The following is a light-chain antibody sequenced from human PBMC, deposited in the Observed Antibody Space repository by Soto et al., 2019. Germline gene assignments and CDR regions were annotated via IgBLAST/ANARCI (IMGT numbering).Light chain of an antibody. J-gene: IGKJ1*01. CDR2: GAS. CDR3: QQYGSSGT. CDR1: QSVSIN. V-gene: IGKV3-20*01. Sequence: EIAMTQSPATLSVSPGERATLSCRASQSVSINLAWYQQKPGQPPRLLIYGASNRATGIPDRFSGSGSGTDFTLTISRLEPEDFAVYYCQQYGSSGTFGQGTKVDIK.